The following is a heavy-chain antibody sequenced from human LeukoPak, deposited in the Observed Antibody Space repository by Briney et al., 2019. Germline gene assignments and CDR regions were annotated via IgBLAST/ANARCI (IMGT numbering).Heavy chain of an antibody. V-gene: IGHV3-21*01. CDR3: ARDGEVGVGRWFDP. D-gene: IGHD1-26*01. J-gene: IGHJ5*02. CDR1: GFTFSSYS. Sequence: GGSLRLSCVASGFTFSSYSMNWVRQAPGKGLEWVSSISSSTSYIYYADSVKGRFTFSRDNAKNSLSLQVNSLRAEDTAVYYCARDGEVGVGRWFDPWGQGTLVTVSS. CDR2: ISSSTSYI.